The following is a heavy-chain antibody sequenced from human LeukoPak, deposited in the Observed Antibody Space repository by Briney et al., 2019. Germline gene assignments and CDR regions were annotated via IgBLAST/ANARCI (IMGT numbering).Heavy chain of an antibody. CDR1: GFTFSSYE. CDR2: ISSSGSTI. D-gene: IGHD6-19*01. Sequence: GSLRLSCAASGFTFSSYEMNWVRQAPGKGLEWVSYISSSGSTIYYADSVKGRFTISRDNVKNSLYLQMNSLRPEDTAFYYCAKDKWSGAVRFNWFDPWGQGTLVTVSS. V-gene: IGHV3-48*03. J-gene: IGHJ5*02. CDR3: AKDKWSGAVRFNWFDP.